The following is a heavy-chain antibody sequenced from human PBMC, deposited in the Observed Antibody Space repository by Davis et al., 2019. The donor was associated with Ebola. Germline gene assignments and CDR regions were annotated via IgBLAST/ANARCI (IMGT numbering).Heavy chain of an antibody. CDR1: GFTFDDYA. Sequence: PGGSLRLSCAASGFTFDDYAMHWVRQAPGKGLEWVSGISWNSGSIGYADSVKGRFTISRDNAKNSLYLQMNSLRAEDTALYYCAKGFYYYYYGMDVWGQGTTVTVSS. J-gene: IGHJ6*02. CDR3: AKGFYYYYYGMDV. V-gene: IGHV3-9*01. CDR2: ISWNSGSI.